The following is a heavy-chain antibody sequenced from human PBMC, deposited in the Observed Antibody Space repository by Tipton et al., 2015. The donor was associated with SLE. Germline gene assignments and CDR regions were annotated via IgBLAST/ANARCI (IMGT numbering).Heavy chain of an antibody. J-gene: IGHJ4*02. CDR2: IYHSGNT. CDR3: ARYELWFGNYY. Sequence: TLSLTCAVSGYSISSGYYWGWIRQPPGKGLEWIGSIYHSGNTYYTPSLKSRVTISVDTSKNQFSLRLSSVTAADTAVYYCARYELWFGNYYWGQGTLVTVSS. V-gene: IGHV4-38-2*01. CDR1: GYSISSGYY. D-gene: IGHD3-10*01.